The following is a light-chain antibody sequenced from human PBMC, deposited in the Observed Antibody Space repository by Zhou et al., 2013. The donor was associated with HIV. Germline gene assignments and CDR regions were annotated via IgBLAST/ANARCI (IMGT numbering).Light chain of an antibody. CDR3: TTTQSXPIN. CDR2: AAS. V-gene: IGKV1-17*01. CDR1: QGIRND. Sequence: DIQMTQSPSSLSASVGDRVTITCRASQGIRNDLGWYQQKPGKAPKRLISAASSFKVGPIKIQRSGSGTEFTLTISSLQPEDFATXLCTTTQSXPINFGQGQTWRLN. J-gene: IGKJ5*01.